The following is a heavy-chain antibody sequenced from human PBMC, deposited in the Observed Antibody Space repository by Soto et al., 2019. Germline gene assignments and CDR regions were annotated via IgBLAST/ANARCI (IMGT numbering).Heavy chain of an antibody. Sequence: GGSLRLSCAASGFTFSSYSMNWVRQAPGKGLEWVSSISSSSSYIYYADSVKGRFTISRDNAKNSLYLQMNSLRAEDTAVYYCARGYDVWGILNWFDPWGQGTLVTVSS. V-gene: IGHV3-21*01. CDR1: GFTFSSYS. D-gene: IGHD3-16*01. CDR3: ARGYDVWGILNWFDP. J-gene: IGHJ5*02. CDR2: ISSSSSYI.